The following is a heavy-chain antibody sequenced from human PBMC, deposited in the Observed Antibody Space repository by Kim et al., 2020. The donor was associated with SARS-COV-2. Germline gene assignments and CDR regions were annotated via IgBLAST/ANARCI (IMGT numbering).Heavy chain of an antibody. CDR2: IYCSGST. D-gene: IGHD6-13*01. CDR3: ARFTAITIAAAGYFDY. Sequence: SETLSLTCTVSGGSISSSSYYWGWLRQRPGKGREWYSSIYCSGSTYYNPSLKSRVTISVDTSKNQFSLMLSSVTAADTAVYYGARFTAITIAAAGYFDYWGQGTLVTVSS. J-gene: IGHJ4*02. V-gene: IGHV4-39*01. CDR1: GGSISSSSYY.